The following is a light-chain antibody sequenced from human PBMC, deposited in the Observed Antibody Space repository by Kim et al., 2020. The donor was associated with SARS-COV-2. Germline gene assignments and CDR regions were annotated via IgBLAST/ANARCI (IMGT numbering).Light chain of an antibody. CDR1: QSVSTY. CDR3: QQRSSWPLT. J-gene: IGKJ4*01. Sequence: LSPGERATLSCRASQSVSTYLACYQQRSGQAPRVLIYDASNRATGIPARFSGSGSGTDFTLTISSLQPEDFAVYYCQQRSSWPLTFGGGTKVDIK. V-gene: IGKV3-11*01. CDR2: DAS.